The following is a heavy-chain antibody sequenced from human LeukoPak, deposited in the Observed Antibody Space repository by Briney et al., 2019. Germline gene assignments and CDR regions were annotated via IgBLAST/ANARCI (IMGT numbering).Heavy chain of an antibody. Sequence: GGSLRLSCAASGFTVSSNYMSWVRQAPGKGLEWVANMNQEGSEIYYVDSVRGRFIISRDNAKKSLYLQMNTLRAEDTAVYYCVRRYMATSAEDFDYWGQGTLVTVFS. CDR3: VRRYMATSAEDFDY. J-gene: IGHJ4*02. D-gene: IGHD3-16*02. CDR1: GFTVSSNY. CDR2: MNQEGSEI. V-gene: IGHV3-7*01.